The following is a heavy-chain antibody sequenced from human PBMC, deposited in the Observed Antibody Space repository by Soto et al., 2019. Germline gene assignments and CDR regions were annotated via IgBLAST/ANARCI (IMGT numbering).Heavy chain of an antibody. CDR2: INPNSGGT. CDR1: GYTFTGYY. V-gene: IGHV1-2*04. J-gene: IGHJ6*03. Sequence: QVQLVQSGAEVKKPGASVKVSCKASGYTFTGYYMHWVRQAPGQGLEWMGWINPNSGGTNYAQKFQGWVTMTRDTSISTAYMELSRLRSDDTAVYYCARGYVGELNIIDYMDVWGKGTTVTVSS. D-gene: IGHD3-10*01. CDR3: ARGYVGELNIIDYMDV.